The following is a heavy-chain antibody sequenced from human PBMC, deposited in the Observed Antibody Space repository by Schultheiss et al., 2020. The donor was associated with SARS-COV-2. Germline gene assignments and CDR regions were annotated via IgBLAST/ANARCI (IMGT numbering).Heavy chain of an antibody. J-gene: IGHJ5*02. CDR2: INNSGGTT. V-gene: IGHV3-23*01. CDR3: AKDFSEQWLVLIDP. Sequence: GGSLRLSCAASGFTFSSYAMSWVRQAPGKGLEWVSSINNSGGTTYYADSVKGRFTISRDNSRNTLYLQMSSLRAEDTAVYYCAKDFSEQWLVLIDPWGQGALVTVSS. D-gene: IGHD6-19*01. CDR1: GFTFSSYA.